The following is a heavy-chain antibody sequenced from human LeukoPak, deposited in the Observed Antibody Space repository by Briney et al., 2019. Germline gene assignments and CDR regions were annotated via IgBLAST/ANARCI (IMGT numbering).Heavy chain of an antibody. CDR3: ARAISGGSPITASDY. V-gene: IGHV1-2*02. CDR1: GYTFTGYC. J-gene: IGHJ4*02. D-gene: IGHD2-15*01. Sequence: ASVKVSCKASGYTFTGYCMHWVRQAPGQGLEWMGWINPNSDFTNFAQNFQGRVTMTSDTSISTAYMELSRLRSDDTAVYYCARAISGGSPITASDYWGQGTLVTVSS. CDR2: INPNSDFT.